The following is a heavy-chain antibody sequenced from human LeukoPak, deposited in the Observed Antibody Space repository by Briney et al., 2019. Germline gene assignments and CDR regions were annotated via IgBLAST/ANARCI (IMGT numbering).Heavy chain of an antibody. J-gene: IGHJ4*02. CDR3: ATYYFPSGSYWGH. D-gene: IGHD3-10*01. Sequence: PGGSLRLSCAASGFNSNSAWMSWVRQAPGKGLEWVGRVKSETDGGTTDFAAPVKGRFTISRDDSQSTLYLQMNSLKTEDTAVYYCATYYFPSGSYWGHWGQGTLVTVSS. V-gene: IGHV3-15*01. CDR1: GFNSNSAW. CDR2: VKSETDGGTT.